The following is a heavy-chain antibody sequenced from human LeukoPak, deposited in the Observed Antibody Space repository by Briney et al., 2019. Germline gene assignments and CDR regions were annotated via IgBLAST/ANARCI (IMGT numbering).Heavy chain of an antibody. V-gene: IGHV1-69*05. J-gene: IGHJ3*02. D-gene: IGHD3-22*01. CDR3: ARDSYDSSGYFSQDAFDI. CDR1: GGTFSSYA. Sequence: SVKVSCKASGGTFSSYAISWVRQAPGQGLEWMGGVIPIFGTANYAQKFQGRVTITTDESTSTAYMELSSLRSEDTAVYYCARDSYDSSGYFSQDAFDIWGQGTMVTVSS. CDR2: VIPIFGTA.